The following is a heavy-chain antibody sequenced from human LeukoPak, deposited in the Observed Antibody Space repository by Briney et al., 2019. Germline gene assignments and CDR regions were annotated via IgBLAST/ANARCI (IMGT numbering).Heavy chain of an antibody. J-gene: IGHJ4*02. CDR1: GGSISSGGYY. CDR2: IYYSGST. D-gene: IGHD6-13*01. V-gene: IGHV4-31*03. Sequence: SQTLSLTCIVSGGSISSGGYYWSWIRQHPGKGLEWIGYIYYSGSTYYNPSLKSRVTISVDTSKNQFSLKLSSVTAADTAVYYCAKWYSSSWYYFDYWGQGTLVTVSS. CDR3: AKWYSSSWYYFDY.